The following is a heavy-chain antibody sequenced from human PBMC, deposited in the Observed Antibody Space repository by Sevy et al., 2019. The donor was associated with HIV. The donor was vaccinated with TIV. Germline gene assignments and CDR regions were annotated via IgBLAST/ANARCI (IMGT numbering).Heavy chain of an antibody. CDR1: GFTFRNYA. J-gene: IGHJ4*02. CDR2: LSGSGDNA. V-gene: IGHV3-23*01. Sequence: GGSLRLSCAASGFTFRNYALGWVRQAPGKGLEWVSALSGSGDNAYYADSVKGRFTISRDNSKNTLNLQMKSLRAEDTAMYYCAKDIAGPYTYGYHSANFDYRGQGTLVTVSS. CDR3: AKDIAGPYTYGYHSANFDY. D-gene: IGHD5-18*01.